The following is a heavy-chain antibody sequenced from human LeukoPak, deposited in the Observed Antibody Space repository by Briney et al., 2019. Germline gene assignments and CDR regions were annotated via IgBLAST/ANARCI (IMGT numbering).Heavy chain of an antibody. J-gene: IGHJ4*02. CDR2: IWYDGSNK. D-gene: IGHD3-9*01. V-gene: IGHV3-30*02. CDR3: AKAGGYDILTGYYWDPFDY. Sequence: PGGSLRLSCAASGFTFSSYGMHWVRQAPGKGLEWVAVIWYDGSNKYYADSVKGRFTISRDNSKNTLYLQMNSLRAEDTAVYYCAKAGGYDILTGYYWDPFDYWGQGTLVTVSS. CDR1: GFTFSSYG.